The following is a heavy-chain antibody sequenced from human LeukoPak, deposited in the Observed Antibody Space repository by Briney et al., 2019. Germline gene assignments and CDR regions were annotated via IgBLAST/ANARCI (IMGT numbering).Heavy chain of an antibody. V-gene: IGHV3-23*01. J-gene: IGHJ6*04. Sequence: PGGSLRLSCAASAFTFSSYAMSWVRQAPGKGLEWVSSISGSGSSTYYADSVKGRFTISRDNSKNTVYLKMNSLRAEDTAVYYCSKEMTSGAYYYGMDVWGKGTTVTVSS. CDR3: SKEMTSGAYYYGMDV. D-gene: IGHD1-26*01. CDR1: AFTFSSYA. CDR2: ISGSGSST.